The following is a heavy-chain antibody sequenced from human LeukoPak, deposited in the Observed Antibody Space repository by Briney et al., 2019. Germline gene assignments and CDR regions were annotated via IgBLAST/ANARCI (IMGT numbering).Heavy chain of an antibody. D-gene: IGHD6-6*01. CDR2: INHGGST. Sequence: PSETLSLTCAVYGGSFSGYYWSWIRQPPGKGLEWIGEINHGGSTNYNPSLKSRVTISVDTSKNQFSLKLSSVTAADTAVYYCARGRRGPSIAARIPSFDYWGQGTLVTVSS. CDR3: ARGRRGPSIAARIPSFDY. CDR1: GGSFSGYY. V-gene: IGHV4-34*01. J-gene: IGHJ4*02.